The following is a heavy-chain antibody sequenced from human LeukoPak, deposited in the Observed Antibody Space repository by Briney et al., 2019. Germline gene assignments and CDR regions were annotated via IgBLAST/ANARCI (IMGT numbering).Heavy chain of an antibody. CDR1: GFTFSSYA. Sequence: GSLRLSCAASGFTFSSYAMSWVRQPPGKGLEWIGEINHSGSTNYNPSLKSRVTISVDTSKNQFSLKLSSVTAADTAVYYCARRLTKKNTAMVKYYFDYWGQGTLVTVSS. V-gene: IGHV4-34*01. D-gene: IGHD5-18*01. CDR3: ARRLTKKNTAMVKYYFDY. CDR2: INHSGST. J-gene: IGHJ4*02.